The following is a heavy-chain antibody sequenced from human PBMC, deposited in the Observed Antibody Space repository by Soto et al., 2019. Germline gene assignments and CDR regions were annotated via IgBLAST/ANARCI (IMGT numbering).Heavy chain of an antibody. CDR1: GCIFSIAR. V-gene: IGHV3-23*01. D-gene: IGHD3-22*01. CDR2: ISGIGGST. Sequence: SLRLSFAGAGCIFSIARTAWFRQARGKGLEWVSAISGIGGSTYYADSVKGRFTISRDNSKNTLYLQKNSLRAEDTAVYYWAKDPVCRGYYYDSSGYMVGVVDSWGQGTKLTISS. CDR3: AKDPVCRGYYYDSSGYMVGVVDS. J-gene: IGHJ3*02.